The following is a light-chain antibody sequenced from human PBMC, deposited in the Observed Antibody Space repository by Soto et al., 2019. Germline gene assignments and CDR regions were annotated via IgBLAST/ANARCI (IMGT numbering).Light chain of an antibody. J-gene: IGKJ5*01. CDR1: QSAGTN. CDR3: QQHNGWPLT. V-gene: IGKV3-15*01. CDR2: GAS. Sequence: EIVMTQSPATLSVSPGERATLSCRASQSAGTNLAWYQQKPGQAPRLLIYGASNRAAGTPARFSGSGSGTEFTLTISSLQSEDLAVYYCQQHNGWPLTFGQGTRLGIK.